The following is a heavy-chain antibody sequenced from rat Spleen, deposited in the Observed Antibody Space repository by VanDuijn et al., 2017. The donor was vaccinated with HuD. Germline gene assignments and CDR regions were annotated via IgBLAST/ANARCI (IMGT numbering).Heavy chain of an antibody. CDR1: GFSLTSDV. CDR2: GSSGGNT. CDR3: TREGHTMDRATYWFAY. D-gene: IGHD1-9*01. Sequence: QVQLKESGPGLVQPSQTLSLTCTVPGFSLTSDVVSWVRQPPGKGLEWIAAGSSGGNTYYDSTLKSRLSISRDTSKSQVFLKIYSLQTEDTAIYFCTREGHTMDRATYWFAYWGQGTLVTVSS. V-gene: IGHV2S12*01. J-gene: IGHJ3*01.